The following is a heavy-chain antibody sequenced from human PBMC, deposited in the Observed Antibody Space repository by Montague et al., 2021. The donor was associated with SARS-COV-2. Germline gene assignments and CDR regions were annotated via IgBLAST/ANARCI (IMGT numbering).Heavy chain of an antibody. CDR3: ARDSGITGADDY. J-gene: IGHJ4*02. Sequence: SRRISCEASGFTFSEYHMTWVRQAPGKGLQWVSYISRDSAEVYYAESVKGRFSISRDNDRSALYLQLNNLRNEDTATYYCARDSGITGADDYWGQGTLVVVSS. CDR2: ISRDSAEV. CDR1: GFTFSEYH. V-gene: IGHV3-48*02. D-gene: IGHD1-14*01.